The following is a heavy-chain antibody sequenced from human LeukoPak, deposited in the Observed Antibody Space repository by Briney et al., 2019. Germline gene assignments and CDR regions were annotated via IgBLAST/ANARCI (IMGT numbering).Heavy chain of an antibody. CDR1: SDSFSSFS. D-gene: IGHD3-10*02. J-gene: IGHJ3*02. CDR3: ARDSPFTMYHAFDI. V-gene: IGHV4-4*07. CDR2: IYPSGGT. Sequence: PSETLSLTCSVSSDSFSSFSWIWIRQPAGRGLEWIGRIYPSGGTDYNPSLEGRLTISVDTSKNQCSLRLTSVTAADTAVYYCARDSPFTMYHAFDIWGQGTAVTVSS.